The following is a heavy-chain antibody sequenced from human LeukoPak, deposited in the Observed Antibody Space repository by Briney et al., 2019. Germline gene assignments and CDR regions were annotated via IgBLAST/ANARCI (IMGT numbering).Heavy chain of an antibody. CDR1: GFTFSSYA. CDR2: ISGSGGST. J-gene: IGHJ5*02. CDR3: FGGSPQPNWFDP. D-gene: IGHD2-15*01. Sequence: GGSLRLSCAASGFTFSSYAMTWVRQAPGKGLEWVSGISGSGGSTYYADSVKGRFAISRDNSKNTLYLQMNSLRAEDTAVYYCFGGSPQPNWFDPWGQGTLVTVSS. V-gene: IGHV3-23*01.